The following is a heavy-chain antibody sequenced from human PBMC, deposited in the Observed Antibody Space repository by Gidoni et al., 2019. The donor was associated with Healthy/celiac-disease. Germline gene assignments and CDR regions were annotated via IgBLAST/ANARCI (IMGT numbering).Heavy chain of an antibody. V-gene: IGHV4-4*02. J-gene: IGHJ4*02. Sequence: QVQLQESGPGLAKPSGTLSPTCAVPGGSISSSKWWSWVRHPPGKGLEWIGEIYHRGSTTYNPSLKSRVTISVDKSKNQFSLKLGSVTAADTAVYYCARDFGVGDSYWGQGTLVTVSS. CDR2: IYHRGST. D-gene: IGHD3-10*01. CDR1: GGSISSSKW. CDR3: ARDFGVGDSY.